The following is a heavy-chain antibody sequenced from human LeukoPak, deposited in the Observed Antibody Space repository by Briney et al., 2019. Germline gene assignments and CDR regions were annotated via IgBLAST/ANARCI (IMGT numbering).Heavy chain of an antibody. CDR2: ISSSGSTI. CDR3: TTDYDILTGYYSTPNFDY. D-gene: IGHD3-9*01. J-gene: IGHJ4*02. Sequence: PGGSLRLSCAASGFTFSDYYMSWIRQAPGKGLEWVSYISSSGSTIYYADSVKGRFTISRDNAKNSLYLQMNSLRAEDTAVYYCTTDYDILTGYYSTPNFDYWGQGTLVTVSS. V-gene: IGHV3-11*01. CDR1: GFTFSDYY.